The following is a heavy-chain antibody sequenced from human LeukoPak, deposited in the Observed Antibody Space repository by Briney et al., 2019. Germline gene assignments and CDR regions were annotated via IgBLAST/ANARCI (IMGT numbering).Heavy chain of an antibody. V-gene: IGHV3-48*02. D-gene: IGHD3-3*01. CDR3: ARESAIFDPFDY. CDR2: ISSSSSTM. J-gene: IGHJ4*02. CDR1: GFTFSTYN. Sequence: GGSLRLSCAASGFTFSTYNMNWVRQAPGKGLEWVSYISSSSSTMYYADSVKGRFTISRDNAKNSLYLQMNSLRDEDTAVYYCARESAIFDPFDYWGQGTLVTVSS.